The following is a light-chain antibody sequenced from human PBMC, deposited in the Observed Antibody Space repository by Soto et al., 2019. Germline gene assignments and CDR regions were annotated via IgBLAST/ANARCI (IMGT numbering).Light chain of an antibody. CDR1: QDIRHY. CDR2: DAS. CDR3: QQYDNLPLT. Sequence: IQMTQSPSSLSASVGDRVTITCQASQDIRHYLNWYQHKPGEAPKLLIYDASNLETGVPSRFSGGGSGTHFTLTISNLQPEDFSTYSCQQYDNLPLTFGGGTKVESK. J-gene: IGKJ4*01. V-gene: IGKV1-33*01.